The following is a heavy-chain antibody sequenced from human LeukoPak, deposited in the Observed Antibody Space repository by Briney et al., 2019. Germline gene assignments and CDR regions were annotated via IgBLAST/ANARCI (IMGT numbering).Heavy chain of an antibody. CDR2: IYYSGNT. CDR1: GVSISSSNSY. D-gene: IGHD6-25*01. V-gene: IGHV4-39*01. J-gene: IGHJ5*02. CDR3: ARHVARAADENWFDP. Sequence: SETLSLTCTVSGVSISSSNSYWGWIRQPPGKGLEWIGSIYYSGNTYYNPSLKSRVTISVDTSKNQFSLKLSSVTAADTAVYYCARHVARAADENWFDPWGQGTLVTVSS.